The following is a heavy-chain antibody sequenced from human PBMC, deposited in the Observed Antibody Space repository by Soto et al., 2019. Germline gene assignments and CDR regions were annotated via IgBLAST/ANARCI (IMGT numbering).Heavy chain of an antibody. CDR3: AKGHSSGYYPSLYYFDY. Sequence: GGSLRLSCAASGFTFSSYAMSWVRQAPGKGLEWVSAISGSGGSTYYADSVKGRFTISRDNSKNTLYLQMNSLRAEDTAVYYCAKGHSSGYYPSLYYFDYWGQGTLVTVSS. J-gene: IGHJ4*02. CDR1: GFTFSSYA. D-gene: IGHD3-22*01. V-gene: IGHV3-23*01. CDR2: ISGSGGST.